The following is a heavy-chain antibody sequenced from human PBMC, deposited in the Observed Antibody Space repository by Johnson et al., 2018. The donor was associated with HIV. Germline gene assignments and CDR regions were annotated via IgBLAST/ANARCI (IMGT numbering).Heavy chain of an antibody. D-gene: IGHD2-21*02. V-gene: IGHV3-66*01. CDR1: GFTVSSYD. CDR2: ICTVGNT. J-gene: IGHJ3*02. Sequence: VQLVESGGGLVQPGGSLRLSCAASGFTVSSYDMRWVRHAPGKGLAWVSAICTVGNTYYVDSVKGRFTISRDNAKNSLYLQMNSLRAEDTAVYYCAGGGRCGGDCYTDDAFDIWGQGTMVTVSS. CDR3: AGGGRCGGDCYTDDAFDI.